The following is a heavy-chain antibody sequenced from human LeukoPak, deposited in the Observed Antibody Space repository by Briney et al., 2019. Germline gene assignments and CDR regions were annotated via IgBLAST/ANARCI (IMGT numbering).Heavy chain of an antibody. CDR3: ARDHFVVVVPAAHYYYYYGMDV. D-gene: IGHD2-2*01. V-gene: IGHV3-30-3*01. CDR1: GFTFSSYA. J-gene: IGHJ6*02. Sequence: GGSLRLSCAASGFTFSSYAMHWVRQAPGKGLEWVAVISYDGSNKYYADSVKGRFTISRDNSKNTLYLQMNSLRAEDTAVYYCARDHFVVVVPAAHYYYYYGMDVWGQGTTVTVSS. CDR2: ISYDGSNK.